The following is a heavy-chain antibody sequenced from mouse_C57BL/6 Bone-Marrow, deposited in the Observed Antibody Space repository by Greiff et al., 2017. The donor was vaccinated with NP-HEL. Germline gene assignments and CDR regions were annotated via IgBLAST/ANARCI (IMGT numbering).Heavy chain of an antibody. CDR1: GYTFTSYW. V-gene: IGHV1-64*01. D-gene: IGHD1-1*01. CDR2: IHPNSGST. Sequence: QVQLQQSGAELVKPGASVKLSCKASGYTFTSYWMHWVKQRPGQGLEWIGMIHPNSGSTNYNEKFKSKATLTVDKSSSTAYIQLSSLTSEDSAVYYCANYGSSYWFAYWGQGTLVTVSA. J-gene: IGHJ3*01. CDR3: ANYGSSYWFAY.